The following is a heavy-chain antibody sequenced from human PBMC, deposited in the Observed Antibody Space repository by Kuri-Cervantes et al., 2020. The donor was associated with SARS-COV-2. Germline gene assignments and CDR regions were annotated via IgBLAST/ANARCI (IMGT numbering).Heavy chain of an antibody. V-gene: IGHV1-69*05. CDR3: ARGLVDRYCSSTSCPYYYYYYMDV. D-gene: IGHD2-2*01. J-gene: IGHJ6*03. CDR2: IIPIFGTA. CDR1: GGTFSSYA. Sequence: SVKVSCKASGGTFSSYAISWVRQAPGQGLEWMGGIIPIFGTANYAQKFQGRVAITTDESTSTAYMELSSLRSEDTAVYYCARGLVDRYCSSTSCPYYYYYYMDVWGKGTTVTVSS.